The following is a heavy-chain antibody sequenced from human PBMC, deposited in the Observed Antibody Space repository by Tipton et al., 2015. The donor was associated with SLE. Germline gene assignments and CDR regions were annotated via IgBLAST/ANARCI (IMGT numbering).Heavy chain of an antibody. V-gene: IGHV4-39*07. D-gene: IGHD6-13*01. J-gene: IGHJ4*02. CDR3: ARDARYSSRRDFDS. Sequence: TLSLTCTVSGGSISTGAYYWGWIRQPPGKGMEWIGSMHHGGGTFCSPSLKSRVTISLGTSMNQFSLKLSSVTAADTAVYYCARDARYSSRRDFDSWGQGTLVTVSS. CDR2: MHHGGGT. CDR1: GGSISTGAYY.